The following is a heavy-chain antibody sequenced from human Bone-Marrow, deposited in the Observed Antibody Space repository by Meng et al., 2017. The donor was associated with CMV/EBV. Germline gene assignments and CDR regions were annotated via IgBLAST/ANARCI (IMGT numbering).Heavy chain of an antibody. CDR1: GFTFSSYA. V-gene: IGHV3-9*01. J-gene: IGHJ4*02. CDR2: ISWNSGNI. Sequence: SLMISCAASGFTFSSYAMSWVRQAPGKGLEWVSSISWNSGNIAYAASVKGRFTISRDNANNSLYLQMNSLSPEDTALYYCVKGGLALHWGGQGTLVTVSS. CDR3: VKGGLALHW. D-gene: IGHD3-16*01.